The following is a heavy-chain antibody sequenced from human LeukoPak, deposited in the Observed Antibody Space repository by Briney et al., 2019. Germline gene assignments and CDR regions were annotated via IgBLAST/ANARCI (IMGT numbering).Heavy chain of an antibody. CDR3: AKSGVAATWFAWFDP. CDR2: ISGSGGST. V-gene: IGHV3-23*01. Sequence: AGGSLRLSCAASGFTFSSYAMSWVRQAPGKGLEWVSAISGSGGSTYYADSVKGRFTISRDNSKNTLYLQMNSLRAEDTAVYYCAKSGVAATWFAWFDPWGQGTLVTVSS. D-gene: IGHD2-15*01. J-gene: IGHJ5*02. CDR1: GFTFSSYA.